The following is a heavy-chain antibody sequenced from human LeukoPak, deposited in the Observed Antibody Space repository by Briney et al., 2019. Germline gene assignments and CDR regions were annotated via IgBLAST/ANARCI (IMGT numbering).Heavy chain of an antibody. CDR2: IYYSGST. V-gene: IGHV4-59*08. Sequence: SETLSLTCTVSGGSISSDYWSWIRQPPGKGLEWIGYIYYSGSTNYNPSLKSRVTISVDTSKNQFSLKLSSVTAADTAVYYCARSEYYYDSSGYHQYYFDYWGQGTLVTVSS. CDR1: GGSISSDY. CDR3: ARSEYYYDSSGYHQYYFDY. D-gene: IGHD3-22*01. J-gene: IGHJ4*02.